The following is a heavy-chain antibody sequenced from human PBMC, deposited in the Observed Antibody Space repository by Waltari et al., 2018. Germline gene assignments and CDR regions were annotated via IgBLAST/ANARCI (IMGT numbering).Heavy chain of an antibody. Sequence: EVQLLESGGGLVQPGGSLRLSCAASGFTFSSYAISWVRQAPGKGLEWVSAISGSGGSTYYADSVKGRFTISRDNSKNTLYLQMNSLRAEDTAVYYCAKYLTIFGVVNYWGQGTLVTVSS. D-gene: IGHD3-3*01. CDR3: AKYLTIFGVVNY. CDR2: ISGSGGST. J-gene: IGHJ4*02. V-gene: IGHV3-23*01. CDR1: GFTFSSYA.